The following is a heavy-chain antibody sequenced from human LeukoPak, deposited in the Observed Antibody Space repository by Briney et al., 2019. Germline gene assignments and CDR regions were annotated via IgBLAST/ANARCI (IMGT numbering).Heavy chain of an antibody. CDR3: ARVGYTNSFGYYYYYMDV. Sequence: GGSLRLSYAASGFTFSSYSMNWVRQAPGKGLEWVSSISGSGTYIYYADSVQGRFTISRDNAKNSLYLQMSSLRAEDTAVYYCARVGYTNSFGYYYYYMDVWAKGTMVTVSS. V-gene: IGHV3-21*01. J-gene: IGHJ6*03. CDR1: GFTFSSYS. D-gene: IGHD4-11*01. CDR2: ISGSGTYI.